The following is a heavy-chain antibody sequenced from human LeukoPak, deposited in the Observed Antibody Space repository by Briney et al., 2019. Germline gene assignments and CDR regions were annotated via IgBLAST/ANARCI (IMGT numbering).Heavy chain of an antibody. D-gene: IGHD6-13*01. J-gene: IGHJ4*02. V-gene: IGHV3-30*04. Sequence: GGSLRLSCAASGFTFSSYAMHWVRQAPGKGLEWVAVISYDGSNKYYADSVKGRFTISRDNSKNTLYLQMNSLRAEDTAVYYCARSSNWYGSSWGQGTLVTVSS. CDR3: ARSSNWYGSS. CDR2: ISYDGSNK. CDR1: GFTFSSYA.